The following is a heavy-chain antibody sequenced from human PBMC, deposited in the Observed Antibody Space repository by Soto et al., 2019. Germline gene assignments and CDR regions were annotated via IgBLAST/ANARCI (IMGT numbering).Heavy chain of an antibody. CDR1: GFTFSNAW. J-gene: IGHJ4*02. V-gene: IGHV3-15*01. D-gene: IGHD3-9*01. Sequence: GGSLRLSCAASGFTFSNAWMSWVRQAPGKGLEWVGRIKSKTDGGTTDYAAPVKGRFTISRDDSKNTLYLQMNSLKTEDTAVYYCTTEKTYDILTGYYWLDYWGQGTLVTVAS. CDR2: IKSKTDGGTT. CDR3: TTEKTYDILTGYYWLDY.